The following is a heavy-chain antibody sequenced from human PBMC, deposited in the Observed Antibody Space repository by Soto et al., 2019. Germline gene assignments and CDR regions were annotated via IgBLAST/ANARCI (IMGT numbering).Heavy chain of an antibody. CDR3: AIFWRYSSNGYYYALFDF. Sequence: PSGCLWLSCASSGVSVSSYGVHCSCQEPGNGLELVAVISYDGSNKYCADSVKSRFINSRDTSKITLYLQMISLRAEDTAVYYCAIFWRYSSNGYYYALFDFWGQGTLVTVSS. CDR2: ISYDGSNK. D-gene: IGHD3-22*01. CDR1: GVSVSSYG. J-gene: IGHJ4*02. V-gene: IGHV3-30*03.